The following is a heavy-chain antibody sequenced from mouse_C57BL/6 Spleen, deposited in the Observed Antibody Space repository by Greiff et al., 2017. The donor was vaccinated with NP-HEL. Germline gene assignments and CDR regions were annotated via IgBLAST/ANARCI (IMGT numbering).Heavy chain of an antibody. CDR2: IDPSDSYT. J-gene: IGHJ2*01. CDR3: ARSGGNYDGYYFDY. V-gene: IGHV1-50*01. Sequence: QVQLQQPGAELVKPGASVKLSCKASGYTFTSYWMQWVKQRPGQGLEWIGEIDPSDSYTNYNQKFKGKATLTVDTSSSTAYMQRSSLTSEDAAVYYCARSGGNYDGYYFDYWGQGTTLTVSS. D-gene: IGHD2-1*01. CDR1: GYTFTSYW.